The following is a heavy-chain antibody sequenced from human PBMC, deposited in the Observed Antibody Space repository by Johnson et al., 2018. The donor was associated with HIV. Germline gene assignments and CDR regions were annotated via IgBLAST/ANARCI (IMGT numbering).Heavy chain of an antibody. CDR1: GFTFDDYG. J-gene: IGHJ3*01. CDR3: ARAIAAAGSSLEDDA. V-gene: IGHV3-20*04. Sequence: VQLVESGGGVVRPGGSLRLSCAASGFTFDDYGMSWVRQAPGKGLEWVSGINWNGGSTGYADSLKGRFAISRDNSRNTLDLRMDSLRVEDTAVYYCARAIAAAGSSLEDDAWGQGTMVTVSS. D-gene: IGHD6-13*01. CDR2: INWNGGST.